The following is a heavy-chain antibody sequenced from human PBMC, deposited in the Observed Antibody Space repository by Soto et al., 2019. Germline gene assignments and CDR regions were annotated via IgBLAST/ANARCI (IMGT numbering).Heavy chain of an antibody. V-gene: IGHV6-1*01. CDR2: TYYRSKWYN. CDR3: ARDRYDLWSGYIGHYYGMDF. Sequence: SQTLSLTCAISGDSVSSNSAAWNWIRQSPSRGLEWLGRTYYRSKWYNDYAVSVKSRITINPDTSKNQFSLQLNSVTPEDTAVYYCARDRYDLWSGYIGHYYGMDFWGQGTTVTVSS. D-gene: IGHD3-3*01. CDR1: GDSVSSNSAA. J-gene: IGHJ6*02.